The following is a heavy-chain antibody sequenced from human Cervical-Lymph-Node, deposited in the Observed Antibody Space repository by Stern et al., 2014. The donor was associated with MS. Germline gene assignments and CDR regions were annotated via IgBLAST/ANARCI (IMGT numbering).Heavy chain of an antibody. CDR1: GYTFSSYG. Sequence: MQLEESGAEVKKPGASVKVSCKASGYTFSSYGMHWVRQAPGQRPEWMGWINAGNGETKYSQKFQGRVTISRDISATTAYMELSTLRSEDTAVYYCATHVPVPRGWFWGQGTLVTVSS. V-gene: IGHV1-3*01. CDR3: ATHVPVPRGWF. D-gene: IGHD3-10*01. CDR2: INAGNGET. J-gene: IGHJ4*02.